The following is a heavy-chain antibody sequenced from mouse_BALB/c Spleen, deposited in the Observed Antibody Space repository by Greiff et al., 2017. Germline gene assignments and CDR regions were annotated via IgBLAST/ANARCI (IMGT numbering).Heavy chain of an antibody. V-gene: IGHV1S126*01. CDR1: GYSFTSYW. D-gene: IGHD4-1*01. CDR3: AREGGTGTSWFAY. J-gene: IGHJ3*01. CDR2: IDPSDSET. Sequence: VQLQQSGPQLVRPGASVKISCKASGYSFTSYWMHWVKQRPGQGLEWIGMIDPSDSETRLNQKFKDKATLTVDKSSSTAYMQLSSPTSEDSAVYYCAREGGTGTSWFAYWGQGTLVTVSA.